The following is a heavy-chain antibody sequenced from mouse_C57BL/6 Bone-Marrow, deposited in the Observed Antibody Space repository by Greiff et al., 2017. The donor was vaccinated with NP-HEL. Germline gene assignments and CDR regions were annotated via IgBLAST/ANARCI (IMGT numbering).Heavy chain of an antibody. CDR1: GYTFTDYE. D-gene: IGHD1-1*01. CDR2: IDPETGGT. Sequence: QVQLQQSGAELVRPGASVTLSCKASGYTFTDYEMHWVKQTPVHGLEWIGAIDPETGGTAYNQKFKGKAILTADKSSSTAYMELRSLTSEYSAVYYCTIDYYGSSSYWGQGTTLTVSS. J-gene: IGHJ2*01. V-gene: IGHV1-15*01. CDR3: TIDYYGSSSY.